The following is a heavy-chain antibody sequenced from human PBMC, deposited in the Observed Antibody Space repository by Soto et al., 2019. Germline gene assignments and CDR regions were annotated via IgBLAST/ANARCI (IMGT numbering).Heavy chain of an antibody. Sequence: EVQLVESGGAVVQPGGSLRLSCAASGFTFDDYPMHWVRQAPGKGLEWVSLISWDGDSTSLADSVKGRFTVSRDNNKNSLYLQMNRLRTEDTALYFCAKENRAKWLDVWGESFDVWGQGTMVTVSS. CDR3: AKENRAKWLDVWGESFDV. D-gene: IGHD3-16*01. CDR1: GFTFDDYP. CDR2: ISWDGDST. J-gene: IGHJ3*01. V-gene: IGHV3-43*01.